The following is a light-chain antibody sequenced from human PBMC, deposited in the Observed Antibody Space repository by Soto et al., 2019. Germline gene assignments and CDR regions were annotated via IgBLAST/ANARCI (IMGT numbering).Light chain of an antibody. Sequence: DIQLTQSPSFLSASVGDRVTITCRASQGISSYLAWYQQKPGKAPKLLIYAASTLQSGVPLRFSGSGSGTSFTLTISSLQPEDFATYYCQQSYSTPYTFGQGTKLEIK. CDR2: AAS. J-gene: IGKJ2*01. V-gene: IGKV1-9*01. CDR1: QGISSY. CDR3: QQSYSTPYT.